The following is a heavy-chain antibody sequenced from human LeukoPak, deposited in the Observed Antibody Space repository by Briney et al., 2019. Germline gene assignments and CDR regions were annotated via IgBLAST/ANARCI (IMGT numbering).Heavy chain of an antibody. J-gene: IGHJ5*02. V-gene: IGHV3-11*05. CDR3: ARDWYCSSSICYTDRNWFDP. D-gene: IGHD2-2*02. CDR2: ISTTSSYT. CDR1: GFTFGDYY. Sequence: GGSLRLSCAASGFTFGDYYMSWIRQAPGKGLEWVSYISTTSSYTDYADSVKGRFTISRDNAKNLLYLQMNSLRPDDTAVYYCARDWYCSSSICYTDRNWFDPWGQGTLVTVSS.